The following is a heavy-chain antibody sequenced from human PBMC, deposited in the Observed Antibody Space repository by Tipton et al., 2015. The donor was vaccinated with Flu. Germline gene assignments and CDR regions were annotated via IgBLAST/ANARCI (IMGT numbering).Heavy chain of an antibody. D-gene: IGHD1-26*01. V-gene: IGHV4-39*07. CDR1: GGSISSSSYH. CDR2: VHYSGST. Sequence: TLSLTCTVSGGSISSSSYHWGWIRQPPGMGLEWIGSVHYSGSTYQNPSLENRVTISVDTSKNQFSLKLSSVTAADTAVYFCAREGRNSGGLDYWGQGTLVTVSS. CDR3: AREGRNSGGLDY. J-gene: IGHJ4*02.